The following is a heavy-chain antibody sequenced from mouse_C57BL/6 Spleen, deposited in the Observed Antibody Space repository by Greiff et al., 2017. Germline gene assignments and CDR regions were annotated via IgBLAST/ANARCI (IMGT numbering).Heavy chain of an antibody. Sequence: KQSHGKSLEWIGDINPNNGGTSYNQKFKGKATLTVDKSSSTAYMELRSLTSEDSAVYYCANGAMVTTNWGQGTTLTVSS. J-gene: IGHJ2*01. D-gene: IGHD2-2*01. CDR2: INPNNGGT. V-gene: IGHV1-26*01. CDR3: ANGAMVTTN.